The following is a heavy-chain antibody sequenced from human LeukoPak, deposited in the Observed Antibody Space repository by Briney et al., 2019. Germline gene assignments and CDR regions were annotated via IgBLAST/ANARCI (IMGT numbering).Heavy chain of an antibody. D-gene: IGHD1-26*01. J-gene: IGHJ4*02. V-gene: IGHV3-7*01. CDR2: IKQDGSER. Sequence: GGSLRLSCAASGFTFSSYWMSWVRQAPGKGLEWVAHIKQDGSERYDVDSVKGRFTLSRDNAKNSLYLQMNSLRAEDTAVYYCVRDGLVGATRGYYFDYWGQGTLVTVSS. CDR1: GFTFSSYW. CDR3: VRDGLVGATRGYYFDY.